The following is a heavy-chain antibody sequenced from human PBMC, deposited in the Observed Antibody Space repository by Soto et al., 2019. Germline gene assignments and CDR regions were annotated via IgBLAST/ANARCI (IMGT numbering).Heavy chain of an antibody. CDR2: IYYSGST. CDR3: ARGNEPPLWTFKQLVPYYFDY. J-gene: IGHJ4*02. CDR1: GGSISSGGYY. D-gene: IGHD6-13*01. Sequence: NPSETLSLTCTVSGGSISSGGYYWSWIRQPPGKGLEWIGYIYYSGSTYYNPSLKSRVTISVDTSKNQFSLKLSSVTAADTAVYYCARGNEPPLWTFKQLVPYYFDYWGQGTLVTVSS. V-gene: IGHV4-30-4*01.